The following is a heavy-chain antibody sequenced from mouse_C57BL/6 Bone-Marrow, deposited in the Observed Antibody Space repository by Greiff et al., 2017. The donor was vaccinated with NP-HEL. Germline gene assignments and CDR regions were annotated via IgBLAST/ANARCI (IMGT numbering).Heavy chain of an antibody. CDR2: ISSGGDYI. CDR3: TREVLLGPHWYFDV. V-gene: IGHV5-9-1*02. J-gene: IGHJ1*03. Sequence: EVKLVESGEGLVKPGGSLKLSCAASGFTFSSYAMSWVRQTPEKRLEWVAYISSGGDYIYYADTVKGRFTISRDNARNTLYLQMSSLKSEETAMYYCTREVLLGPHWYFDVWGTGTTVTLSS. CDR1: GFTFSSYA. D-gene: IGHD2-14*01.